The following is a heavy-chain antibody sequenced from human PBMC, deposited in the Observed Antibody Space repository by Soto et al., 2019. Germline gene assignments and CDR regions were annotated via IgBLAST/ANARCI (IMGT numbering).Heavy chain of an antibody. CDR3: TTITIFGVVMGPLDY. Sequence: GGSLRLSCAASGFTFSNAWMNWVRQAPGKGLEWVGRIKSKTDGGTTDYAAPVKGRFTISRDDSKNTLYLQMNSLKTEDTAVYYCTTITIFGVVMGPLDYWGQGTLVTVSS. D-gene: IGHD3-3*01. CDR2: IKSKTDGGTT. CDR1: GFTFSNAW. J-gene: IGHJ4*02. V-gene: IGHV3-15*07.